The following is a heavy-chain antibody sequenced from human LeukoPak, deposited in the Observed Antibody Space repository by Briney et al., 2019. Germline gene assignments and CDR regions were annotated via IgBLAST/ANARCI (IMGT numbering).Heavy chain of an antibody. CDR2: ISGSGGST. V-gene: IGHV3-23*01. D-gene: IGHD6-19*01. CDR1: GFTFSNYS. J-gene: IGHJ4*02. CDR3: AKDPPIAVALGGFDY. Sequence: GGSLRLSCAASGFTFSNYSMAWVRQAPGKGLEWVSAISGSGGSTYYADSVKGRFTISRDNSKNTLYLQMNSLRAEDTAVYYCAKDPPIAVALGGFDYWGQGTLVTVSS.